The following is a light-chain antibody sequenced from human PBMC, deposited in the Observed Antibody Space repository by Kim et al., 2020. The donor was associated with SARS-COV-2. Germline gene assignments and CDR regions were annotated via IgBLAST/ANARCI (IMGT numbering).Light chain of an antibody. CDR1: SSNIGSNT. CDR3: AVWDDSLNGPV. J-gene: IGLJ3*02. Sequence: QSVLTQPPSASGTPGQRVTISCSGSSSNIGSNTVNWYQQVPRTAPKLLIYSNNQRPSGVPDRFSGSKSGTSASLAIGGLQSEDEADYYCAVWDDSLNGPVFGGGTQLTVL. V-gene: IGLV1-44*01. CDR2: SNN.